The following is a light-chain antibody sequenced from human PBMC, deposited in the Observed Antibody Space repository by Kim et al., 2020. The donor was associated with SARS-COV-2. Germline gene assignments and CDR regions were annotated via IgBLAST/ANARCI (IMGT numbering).Light chain of an antibody. J-gene: IGKJ4*01. CDR3: QQYNDWPLLT. CDR2: GAS. V-gene: IGKV3-15*01. CDR1: QSVRNN. Sequence: IVITQSPATLSVSPGERVTLSCRASQSVRNNLAWYQQRPGQAPRLLIYGASTRATDVSDRFSGSGSGTEFTLTIRSLQSEDLAVYYCQQYNDWPLLTFGGGTKVDIK.